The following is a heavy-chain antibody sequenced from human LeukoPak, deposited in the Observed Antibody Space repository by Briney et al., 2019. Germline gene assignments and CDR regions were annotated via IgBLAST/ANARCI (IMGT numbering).Heavy chain of an antibody. V-gene: IGHV4-59*01. CDR2: IYYTKST. D-gene: IGHD4-17*01. CDR1: GGSISDYY. Sequence: AETLSLTCTVSGGSISDYYWSWIRQPPGKGLEWIGYIYYTKSTNYNPSLKSRVTISLDKSKTQFSLKLSSVTAADTAVYYCASDYGAPGYFQHWGQGTMVPVSS. CDR3: ASDYGAPGYFQH. J-gene: IGHJ1*01.